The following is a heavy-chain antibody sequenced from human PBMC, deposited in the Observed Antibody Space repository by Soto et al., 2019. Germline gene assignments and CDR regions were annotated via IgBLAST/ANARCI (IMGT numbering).Heavy chain of an antibody. V-gene: IGHV3-21*01. Sequence: EVQLVESGGGLVKPGGSLRLSCAASGFTFSSYSMNWVRQAPGKGLEWVSSISSSSSYIYYADSVKGRFTISRDNAKNSLYLQMNSLRAEDTAVYYCARALRDYDFWSGYYDWFDPWGQGTLVTVSS. CDR3: ARALRDYDFWSGYYDWFDP. CDR1: GFTFSSYS. J-gene: IGHJ5*02. D-gene: IGHD3-3*01. CDR2: ISSSSSYI.